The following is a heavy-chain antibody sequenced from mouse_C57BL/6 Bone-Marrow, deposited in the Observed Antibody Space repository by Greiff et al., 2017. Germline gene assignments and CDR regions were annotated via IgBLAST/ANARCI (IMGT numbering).Heavy chain of an antibody. Sequence: VQLHQPGPELVKPGASVKISCKASGYSFTSYYIPWVKQRPGQGLEWIGWIYPGSGNTKYNEKFKGKATLTADTSSSTAYMQLSSLTSEYSAAYYCANPLDIRLRCDYWYQGTTLTVSS. V-gene: IGHV1-66*01. D-gene: IGHD2-10*02. CDR1: GYSFTSYY. CDR2: IYPGSGNT. J-gene: IGHJ2*01. CDR3: ANPLDIRLRCDY.